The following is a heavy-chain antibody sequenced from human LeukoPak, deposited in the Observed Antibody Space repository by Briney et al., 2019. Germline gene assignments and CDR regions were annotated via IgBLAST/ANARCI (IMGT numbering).Heavy chain of an antibody. Sequence: GGSLRLSCVVSGFTFSGNHMNWVRQAPGEGLEWVSVIYSDGDTYYADSVKGRFTISRDSSRNTLSLQMNSLKPEDTAVYYCARDPRDGYGHFDYWGQGTLVTVSS. CDR2: IYSDGDT. J-gene: IGHJ4*02. V-gene: IGHV3-66*02. D-gene: IGHD5-24*01. CDR1: GFTFSGNH. CDR3: ARDPRDGYGHFDY.